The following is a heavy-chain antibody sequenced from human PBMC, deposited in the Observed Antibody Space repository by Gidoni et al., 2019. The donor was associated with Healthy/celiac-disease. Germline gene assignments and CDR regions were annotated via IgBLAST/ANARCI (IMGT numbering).Heavy chain of an antibody. Sequence: QVQLVQSGAEVKKPGASVKVSCKASGYTFTGYYMHWVRQAPGQGLEWMGWINPNSGGTNYAQKFQGRVTMTRDTSISTAYMELSRLRSDDTAVYYCARDWSLDIVVVPAAPVNWFDPWGQGTLVTVSS. CDR3: ARDWSLDIVVVPAAPVNWFDP. CDR2: INPNSGGT. J-gene: IGHJ5*02. V-gene: IGHV1-2*02. CDR1: GYTFTGYY. D-gene: IGHD2-2*03.